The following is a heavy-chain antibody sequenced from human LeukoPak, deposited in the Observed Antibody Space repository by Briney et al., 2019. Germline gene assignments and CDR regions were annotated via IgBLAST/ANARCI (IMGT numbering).Heavy chain of an antibody. D-gene: IGHD2-15*01. Sequence: GGSLRLSCAASGCTFSSYAMSWVRQAPGKGLEWVSVISYSGGTTYCADSVKGRFTISRDNYKNTLYLQMNGLRAEDTAVYYCAKARPKLSVVVVAATPNFDSWGQGTLVTVSS. V-gene: IGHV3-23*01. CDR2: ISYSGGTT. CDR1: GCTFSSYA. J-gene: IGHJ4*02. CDR3: AKARPKLSVVVVAATPNFDS.